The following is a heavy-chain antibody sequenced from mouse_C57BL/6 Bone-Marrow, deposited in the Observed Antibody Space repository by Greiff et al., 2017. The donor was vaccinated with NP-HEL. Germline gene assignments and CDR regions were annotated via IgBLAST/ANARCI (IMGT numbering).Heavy chain of an antibody. CDR1: GYTFTNYW. CDR3: ARHGWLLPYYYAMDY. D-gene: IGHD2-3*01. V-gene: IGHV1-63*01. Sequence: VKLVESGAELVRPGTSVKMSCKASGYTFTNYWIGWAKQRPGHGLEWIGDIYPGGGYTNYNEKFKGKATLTADKSSSTAYMQFSSLTSEDSAIYYCARHGWLLPYYYAMDYWGQGTSVTVSS. J-gene: IGHJ4*01. CDR2: IYPGGGYT.